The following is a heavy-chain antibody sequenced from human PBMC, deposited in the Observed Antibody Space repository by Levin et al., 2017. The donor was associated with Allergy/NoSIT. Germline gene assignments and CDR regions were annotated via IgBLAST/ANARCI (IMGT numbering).Heavy chain of an antibody. CDR2: INQRGNEK. CDR3: ARDGVAPGVYFDS. J-gene: IGHJ4*02. D-gene: IGHD2-2*01. V-gene: IGHV3-7*01. CDR1: GFTFSDYW. Sequence: VASVKVSCAASGFTFSDYWMNWVRQAPGKGLEWVANINQRGNEKYYVDSVKGRFTISRDNPKNSLDLQMNSLRAEDTAVYYCARDGVAPGVYFDSWGQGVLVIVSS.